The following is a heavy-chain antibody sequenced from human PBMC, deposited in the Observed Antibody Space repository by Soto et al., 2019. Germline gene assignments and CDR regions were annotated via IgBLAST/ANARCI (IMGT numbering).Heavy chain of an antibody. D-gene: IGHD3-10*01. Sequence: QVQLQESGPGLVKPSQTLSLTCTVSGGSISSGGYYWSWIRQHPGKGLEWIGYLYYSGRTYYNPSLKSRLTISVDTSKNQFALKLSPVTAADTAVYYGARDALRWFGESPQYGMDVWGQGTTVTVSS. CDR1: GGSISSGGYY. J-gene: IGHJ6*02. CDR2: LYYSGRT. CDR3: ARDALRWFGESPQYGMDV. V-gene: IGHV4-31*03.